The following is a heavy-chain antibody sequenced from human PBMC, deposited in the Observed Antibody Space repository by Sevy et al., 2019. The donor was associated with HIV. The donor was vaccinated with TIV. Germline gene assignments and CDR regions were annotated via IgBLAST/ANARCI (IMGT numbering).Heavy chain of an antibody. J-gene: IGHJ6*02. Sequence: GGSLRLSCAASGFTFSSYAMSWVRQAPGKGLEWVSAISGSGGSTYYADSVKGRFTISRDNSKNTLYLQMNSLRAEDTAVYYCASGYNYYYYGMDVWGQGTTVTVSS. CDR2: ISGSGGST. CDR1: GFTFSSYA. V-gene: IGHV3-23*01. CDR3: ASGYNYYYYGMDV. D-gene: IGHD5-12*01.